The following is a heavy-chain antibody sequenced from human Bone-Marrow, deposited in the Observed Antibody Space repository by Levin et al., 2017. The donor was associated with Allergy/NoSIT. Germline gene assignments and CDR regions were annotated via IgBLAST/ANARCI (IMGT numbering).Heavy chain of an antibody. CDR2: IHPDGTT. CDR3: AGGKGYLIDY. CDR1: GFSVSSNF. J-gene: IGHJ4*02. V-gene: IGHV3-53*01. D-gene: IGHD5-12*01. Sequence: GGSLRLSCAASGFSVSSNFFIWVRQAPGKGLEWVSLIHPDGTTHYSDSVKGRFTISRDNSRNTLYLQMNSLRADDTALYYCAGGKGYLIDYWGQGTLVTVSS.